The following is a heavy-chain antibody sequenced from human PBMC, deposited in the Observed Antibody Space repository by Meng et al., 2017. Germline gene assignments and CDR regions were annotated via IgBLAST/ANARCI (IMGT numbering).Heavy chain of an antibody. J-gene: IGHJ4*02. CDR2: SSSSGSTI. D-gene: IGHD3-10*01. Sequence: GGSLRLSCAASGFTFSSYEMNWVRQAPGKGLEWVSYSSSSGSTIYYADSVKGRLTISRDNAKNSRYLQMNSLRAEDTAVYYCVILWFGELSPRPDFDYWGQGTLVTVSS. V-gene: IGHV3-48*03. CDR1: GFTFSSYE. CDR3: VILWFGELSPRPDFDY.